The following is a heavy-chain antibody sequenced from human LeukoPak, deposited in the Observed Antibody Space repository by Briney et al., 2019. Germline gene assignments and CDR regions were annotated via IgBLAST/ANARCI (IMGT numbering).Heavy chain of an antibody. CDR3: ARANRVVAADYYYWYMDV. CDR1: EYTFTDYY. J-gene: IGHJ6*03. D-gene: IGHD2-15*01. V-gene: IGHV1-2*02. CDR2: VNPNSGDT. Sequence: GASVKVSCKASEYTFTDYYMHWVRQDPGQGLEWMGWVNPNSGDTDYAQKFQGRVTMTRDTSISTAYMDLSSLRSDDTAVYYCARANRVVAADYYYWYMDVWGKGTMVTVSS.